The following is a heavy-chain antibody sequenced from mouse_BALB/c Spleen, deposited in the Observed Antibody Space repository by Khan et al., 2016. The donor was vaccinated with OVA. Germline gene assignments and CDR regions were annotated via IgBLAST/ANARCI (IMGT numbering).Heavy chain of an antibody. CDR1: GDTFRNYG. CDR2: INTYTGEP. D-gene: IGHD2-10*01. CDR3: ARPPYFSYVMVY. J-gene: IGHJ4*01. V-gene: IGHV9-3-1*01. Sequence: QIQLVQSGPELKKPAETVKISCKASGDTFRNYGMNWVKQAPGKGLKWMGWINTYTGEPTYADDFKGRFAFSLETSASTAYLQINNLKNEDTATYFCARPPYFSYVMVYWGQGTSVTVSS.